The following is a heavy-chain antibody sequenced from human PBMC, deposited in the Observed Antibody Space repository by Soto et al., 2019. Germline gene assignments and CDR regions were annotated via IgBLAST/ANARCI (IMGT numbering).Heavy chain of an antibody. Sequence: QVQLQESGPGLVKPSETLSLTCAVSGASIRSDYWSWIRQIPGRGLEWIGYIYDSERTNYNPSLRSRFTISADTSKTQFSLKVRSVTAADTAVYYCARQWDYWGQGILVTVSS. CDR2: IYDSERT. CDR3: ARQWDY. J-gene: IGHJ4*02. CDR1: GASIRSDY. V-gene: IGHV4-59*08.